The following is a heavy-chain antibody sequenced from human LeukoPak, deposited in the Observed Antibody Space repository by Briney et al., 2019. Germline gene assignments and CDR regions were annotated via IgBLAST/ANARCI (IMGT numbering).Heavy chain of an antibody. CDR1: GYTFTGYY. V-gene: IGHV1-2*02. CDR2: INPNSGGT. J-gene: IGHJ4*02. CDR3: ARGAIVVVPAATEYYFDY. Sequence: ASVKVSCKASGYTFTGYYMHWVRQAPGQGLEWMGWINPNSGGTNYAQKFQGRVTMTRDTSISTAYMELSSLRSEDTAVYYCARGAIVVVPAATEYYFDYWGQGTLVTVSS. D-gene: IGHD2-2*01.